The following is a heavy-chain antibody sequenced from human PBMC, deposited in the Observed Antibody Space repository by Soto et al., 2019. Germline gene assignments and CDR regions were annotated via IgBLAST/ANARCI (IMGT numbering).Heavy chain of an antibody. CDR3: ARRAHMSRRGETFSYYYYGMDV. CDR2: IDPIDSYT. Sequence: GESLKISCKGSGYSFTSYWISWVRQMPGKGMEWMGRIDPIDSYTNYSPSFQGHVTISADKSISTAYLQWSSLKASDTAMYYCARRAHMSRRGETFSYYYYGMDVWGQGTTVTVSS. J-gene: IGHJ6*02. D-gene: IGHD3-16*01. CDR1: GYSFTSYW. V-gene: IGHV5-10-1*01.